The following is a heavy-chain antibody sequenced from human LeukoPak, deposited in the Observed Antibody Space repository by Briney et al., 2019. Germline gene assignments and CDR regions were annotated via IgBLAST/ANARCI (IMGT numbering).Heavy chain of an antibody. D-gene: IGHD2-2*01. V-gene: IGHV3-30*18. J-gene: IGHJ1*01. CDR2: ISDDGTNK. CDR3: AKVSVVPVVHAEYFQY. Sequence: GGPLRLSCVVSDFSFNRYLMHWVRQAPGKGLEWVTSISDDGTNKYYSDSVRGRFTISRDNSKSTLYLQMNSLRVEDSALYYCAKVSVVPVVHAEYFQYWGQGTLVAVSS. CDR1: DFSFNRYL.